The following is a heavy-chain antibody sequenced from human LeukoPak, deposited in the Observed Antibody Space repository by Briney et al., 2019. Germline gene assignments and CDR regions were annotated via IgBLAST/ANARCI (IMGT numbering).Heavy chain of an antibody. CDR1: GFTFSSYA. D-gene: IGHD3-22*01. CDR3: AKGNYYASSGYYAEKDYYFDY. CDR2: ISGSGGST. V-gene: IGHV3-23*01. Sequence: PGGSLRLSCAASGFTFSSYAMSWVRQAPGKGLEWVSAISGSGGSTYYADSVKGRFTISRDNAKNSLYLQMNSLRAEDTALYYCAKGNYYASSGYYAEKDYYFDYWGQGTLVTVSS. J-gene: IGHJ4*02.